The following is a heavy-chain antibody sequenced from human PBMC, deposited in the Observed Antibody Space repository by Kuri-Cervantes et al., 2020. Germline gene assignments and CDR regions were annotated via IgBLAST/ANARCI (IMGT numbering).Heavy chain of an antibody. CDR2: IYTSGST. V-gene: IGHV4-4*07. CDR3: ARGALGYYYDSSGSWYFDL. D-gene: IGHD3-22*01. CDR1: GGSISSYY. J-gene: IGHJ2*01. Sequence: SETLSLTCTVSGGSISSYYWSWVRQPAGKGLEWIGRIYTSGSTNYNPSLKSRVTISVDTSKNQFSLKLSSATAADTAVYYCARGALGYYYDSSGSWYFDLWGRGTLVTVSS.